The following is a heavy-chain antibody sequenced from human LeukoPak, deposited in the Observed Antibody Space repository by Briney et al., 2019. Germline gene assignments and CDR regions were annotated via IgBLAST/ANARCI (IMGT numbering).Heavy chain of an antibody. CDR3: ATNALLVPSLFDS. Sequence: PSETLSLTCTVSGGSISSGDYYWSWIRQPPGKGLEWIGYIYYSGSTNYNPSLKSRVTISVDTSKNQFSLKMKSVTAADTAVYYCATNALLVPSLFDSWGRGILVTVSS. D-gene: IGHD6-6*01. CDR1: GGSISSGDYY. CDR2: IYYSGST. J-gene: IGHJ4*02. V-gene: IGHV4-61*08.